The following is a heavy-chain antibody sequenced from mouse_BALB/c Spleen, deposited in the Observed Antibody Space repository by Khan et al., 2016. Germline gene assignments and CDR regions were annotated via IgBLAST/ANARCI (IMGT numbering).Heavy chain of an antibody. D-gene: IGHD2-14*01. CDR3: ASRYDAWFAY. CDR2: INPSTGYT. Sequence: QVQLQQSGAELAKPGASVKMSCKASGYTFTSYWMHWVKQRPGQGLEWIGYINPSTGYTEYTQKFKDKATLTADKSSSTAYMQLSSLTSEDSAVYYCASRYDAWFAYWGQGTLVTVSA. CDR1: GYTFTSYW. J-gene: IGHJ3*01. V-gene: IGHV1-7*01.